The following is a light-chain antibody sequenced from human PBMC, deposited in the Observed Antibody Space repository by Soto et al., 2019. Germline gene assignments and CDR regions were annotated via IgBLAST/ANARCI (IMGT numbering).Light chain of an antibody. CDR3: MQSIDLAWT. V-gene: IGKV2-29*03. CDR1: QSLLHSNGKTY. Sequence: VLTQTPPSLSVTPGQSASISCKSRQSLLHSNGKTYLHWYLQRPGQPPQLLIYEVSSVFSGVPDRFSGSGSGTDCTLKISRVEAGDVGSYYCMQSIDLAWTFGQGTKVEI. J-gene: IGKJ1*01. CDR2: EVS.